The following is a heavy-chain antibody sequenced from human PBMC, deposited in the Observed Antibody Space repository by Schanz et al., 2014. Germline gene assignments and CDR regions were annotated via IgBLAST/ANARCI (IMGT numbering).Heavy chain of an antibody. V-gene: IGHV1-2*04. CDR3: ARLSVAGRPHVNYWYFDL. D-gene: IGHD6-19*01. Sequence: QVQLVQSGAEVKKPGSSVKVSCKASGGTFNSYTINWVRQAPGQGLEWMGWINPNTGGTNFAQKFQGWVTVTRDTSISTAYMEVSRLKSDDTAVYYCARLSVAGRPHVNYWYFDLWGRGTLVTVSS. CDR2: INPNTGGT. J-gene: IGHJ2*01. CDR1: GGTFNSYT.